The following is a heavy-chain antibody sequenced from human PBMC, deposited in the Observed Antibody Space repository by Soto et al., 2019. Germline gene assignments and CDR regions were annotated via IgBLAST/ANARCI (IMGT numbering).Heavy chain of an antibody. CDR3: ERNPPLFHDLLWGELSSRPRAFNT. V-gene: IGHV6-1*01. D-gene: IGHD3-16*02. CDR1: GDSVSSNSAA. J-gene: IGHJ6*03. CDR2: TYYRSKWYN. Sequence: SQTLSLTCAISGDSVSSNSAAWNWIRQSPSRGLEWLGRTYYRSKWYNDYAVSVKSRITINPDTSKNQFSLQLNSVTPEDTAVYYFERNPPLFHDLLWGELSSRPRAFNTGGKG.